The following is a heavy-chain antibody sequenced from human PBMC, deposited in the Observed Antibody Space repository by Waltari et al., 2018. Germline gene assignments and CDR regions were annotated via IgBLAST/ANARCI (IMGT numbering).Heavy chain of an antibody. CDR3: Y. Sequence: QLQLQESGPGLVKPSEALSLTCTVSGGSISSSSYYWGWIRQPPGKGLEWIGSIYYSGSTYYNPSLKSRVTISVDTAVYYCARRDCSSTSCHEMGGFDYWGQGTLVTVSS. D-gene: IGHD2-2*01. V-gene: IGHV4-39*01. CDR2: IYYSGST. CDR1: GGSISSSSYY. J-gene: IGHJ4*02.